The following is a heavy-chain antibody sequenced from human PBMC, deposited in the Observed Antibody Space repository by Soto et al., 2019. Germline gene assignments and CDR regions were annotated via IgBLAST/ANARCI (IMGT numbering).Heavy chain of an antibody. CDR1: GYTFISYD. CDR2: ISAYNGNT. J-gene: IGHJ4*02. Sequence: ASVKVSCKGSGYTFISYDISWVRQAPGQGLEWMGWISAYNGNTNYSQKLQGRFTMTTDTSTSTAYMELRDLRSDDTAVYYCARELRGGIGSYYDYWGQGTLVTVSS. D-gene: IGHD1-26*01. V-gene: IGHV1-18*01. CDR3: ARELRGGIGSYYDY.